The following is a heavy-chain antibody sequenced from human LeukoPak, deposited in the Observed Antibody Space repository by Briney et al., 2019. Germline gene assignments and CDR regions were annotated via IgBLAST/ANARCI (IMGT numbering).Heavy chain of an antibody. CDR3: ARGLIYCSSTSCYAGAFDY. V-gene: IGHV4-39*07. J-gene: IGHJ4*02. CDR1: GGSISSSSYY. Sequence: SETLSLTCTVSGGSISSSSYYWGWIRQPPGKGLEWIGSIYYSGSTYYNPSLKSRVTISVDTSKNQFSLKLSSVSAADTAVYYCARGLIYCSSTSCYAGAFDYWGQGTLVTVSS. CDR2: IYYSGST. D-gene: IGHD2-2*01.